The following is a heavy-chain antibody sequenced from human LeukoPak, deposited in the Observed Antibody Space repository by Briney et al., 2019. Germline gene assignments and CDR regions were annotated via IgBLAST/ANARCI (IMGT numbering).Heavy chain of an antibody. CDR3: ASYYYGSGTIFDANPYFDY. D-gene: IGHD3-10*01. V-gene: IGHV3-23*01. CDR1: GFTFSSYA. CDR2: ISGSGGST. Sequence: GGSLRLSCAASGFTFSSYAMSWVRQAAGKGLGWVSAISGSGGSTYYADSVKGRFTISRDNSKNTLYLQMNSLRAEDTAVYYCASYYYGSGTIFDANPYFDYWGQGTLVTVSS. J-gene: IGHJ4*02.